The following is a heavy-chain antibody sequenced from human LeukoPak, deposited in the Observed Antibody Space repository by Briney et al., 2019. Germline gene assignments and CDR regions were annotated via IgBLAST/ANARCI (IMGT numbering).Heavy chain of an antibody. CDR2: INPYSGGT. CDR1: GYTFSDYY. D-gene: IGHD3-9*01. CDR3: ARGHGNTGYNYLDY. Sequence: ASVKVSCKASGYTFSDYYIHWVRQAPGQGLEGMGWINPYSGGTNCAQKFQGRVTMTRDTSIATTYMELSSLMSDDTAVYYCARGHGNTGYNYLDYWGQGTLVTVSS. V-gene: IGHV1-2*02. J-gene: IGHJ4*02.